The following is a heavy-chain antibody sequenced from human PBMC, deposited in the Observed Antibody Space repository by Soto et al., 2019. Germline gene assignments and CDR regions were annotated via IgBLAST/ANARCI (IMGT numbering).Heavy chain of an antibody. CDR2: ISYDGSNK. V-gene: IGHV3-30-3*01. Sequence: SLRLSCAASGFTFSSYAMHWVRQAPGKGLEWVAVISYDGSNKYYADSVKGRFTISRDNSKNTLYLQMNSLRAEDTAVYYCARDLWGQWLVQGYFQHWGQGTLVTVSS. J-gene: IGHJ1*01. CDR1: GFTFSSYA. CDR3: ARDLWGQWLVQGYFQH. D-gene: IGHD6-19*01.